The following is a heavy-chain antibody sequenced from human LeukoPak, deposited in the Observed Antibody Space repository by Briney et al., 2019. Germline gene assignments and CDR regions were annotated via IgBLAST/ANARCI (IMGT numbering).Heavy chain of an antibody. J-gene: IGHJ4*02. Sequence: GGSLRLSCAASGFTFSSYWMHWVRQAPGKGLVWVSRINSDGSSTSYADSVKGRFTISRDNAKNTLYLQMSSLRAEDTAVYYCARDESRYDFWSGYYNPIDYWGQGTLVTVSS. CDR1: GFTFSSYW. CDR3: ARDESRYDFWSGYYNPIDY. V-gene: IGHV3-74*01. D-gene: IGHD3-3*01. CDR2: INSDGSST.